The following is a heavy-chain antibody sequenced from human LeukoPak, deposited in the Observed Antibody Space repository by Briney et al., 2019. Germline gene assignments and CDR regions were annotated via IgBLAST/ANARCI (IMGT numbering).Heavy chain of an antibody. J-gene: IGHJ3*02. CDR3: ARKYYYDSSGYLDAFDI. V-gene: IGHV3-30*04. CDR1: GFTFSSYA. CDR2: ISYDGSNK. Sequence: QPGGSLRLSCAASGFTFSSYAMHWVRQAPGKGLEWVAVISYDGSNKYYADSVKGRFTISRDNSKNTLYLQMNSLRAEDTAVYYCARKYYYDSSGYLDAFDIWGQGTMVTVSS. D-gene: IGHD3-22*01.